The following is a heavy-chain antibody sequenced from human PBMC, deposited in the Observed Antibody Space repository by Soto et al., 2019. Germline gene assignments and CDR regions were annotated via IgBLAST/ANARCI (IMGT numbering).Heavy chain of an antibody. J-gene: IGHJ3*02. CDR1: GFTFTSSA. Sequence: SVKVSCKASGFTFTSSAVQWVRQARGQRLEWIGRIVVGSGNTNYAQKFQERVTITRDMSTSTAYMELSSLRSEDTAVYYCAAINSSGWYESERAFDIWGQGTMVTVSS. D-gene: IGHD6-19*01. V-gene: IGHV1-58*01. CDR3: AAINSSGWYESERAFDI. CDR2: IVVGSGNT.